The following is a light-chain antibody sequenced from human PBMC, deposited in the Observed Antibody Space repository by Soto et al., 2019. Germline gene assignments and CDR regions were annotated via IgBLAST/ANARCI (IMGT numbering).Light chain of an antibody. Sequence: EIVLTQSPGTLSLSPGDRATLSCRASQSVSNSYLAWYQLKPGQAPSLLMYETSFRATGIPDRFSDSGSGTDFSLTINRLEPEDFAVYYCQQYGSSPRTFGQGTKVEIK. CDR3: QQYGSSPRT. CDR1: QSVSNSY. CDR2: ETS. J-gene: IGKJ1*01. V-gene: IGKV3-20*01.